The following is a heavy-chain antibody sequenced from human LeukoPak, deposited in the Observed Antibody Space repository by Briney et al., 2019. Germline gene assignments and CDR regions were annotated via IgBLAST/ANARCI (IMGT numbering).Heavy chain of an antibody. Sequence: GGSLRLSCAASGFTFSSYWMTWVRQAPGKGLEWVANIKQDGSQKYYVDSVKGRFTVSRDNAKKSLYLQMNSLRAEDTALYYCAREGYGWGSHDYWGQGTLVTVSS. CDR2: IKQDGSQK. J-gene: IGHJ4*02. CDR1: GFTFSSYW. CDR3: AREGYGWGSHDY. D-gene: IGHD3-10*01. V-gene: IGHV3-7*04.